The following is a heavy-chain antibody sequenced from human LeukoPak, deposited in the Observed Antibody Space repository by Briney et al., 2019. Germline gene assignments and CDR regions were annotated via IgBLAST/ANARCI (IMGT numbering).Heavy chain of an antibody. J-gene: IGHJ4*02. V-gene: IGHV3-30*02. CDR1: GFTFSSYA. Sequence: PGGSLRLSCAASGFTFSSYAMHWVRQAPGKGLEWVAFIRYDGSNKYYADSVKGRFTISRDNSKNTLYLQMNSLRAEDTAVYYCAKVGRVYDSSGYYPYYFDYWGQGTLVTVSS. D-gene: IGHD3-22*01. CDR3: AKVGRVYDSSGYYPYYFDY. CDR2: IRYDGSNK.